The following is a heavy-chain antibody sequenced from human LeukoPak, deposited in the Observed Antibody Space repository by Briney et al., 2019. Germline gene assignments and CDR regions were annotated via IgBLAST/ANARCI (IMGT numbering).Heavy chain of an antibody. CDR2: INHSGST. CDR1: GGSFSGYY. V-gene: IGHV4-34*01. CDR3: ARVPVGLSCSTSCYYWFDP. J-gene: IGHJ5*02. Sequence: SETLSLTCAVYGGSFSGYYWSWIRQPPGKGLEWIGEINHSGSTNYNPSLKSRVTISVDTSKNQFSLKLSSVTAADTAVYYCARVPVGLSCSTSCYYWFDPWGQGTLVTVSS. D-gene: IGHD2-2*01.